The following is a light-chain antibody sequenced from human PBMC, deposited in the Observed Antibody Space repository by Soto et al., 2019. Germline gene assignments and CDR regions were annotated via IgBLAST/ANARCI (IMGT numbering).Light chain of an antibody. CDR1: NIGSKS. J-gene: IGLJ2*01. CDR2: YDN. CDR3: QVWDSSSDHVV. Sequence: SYELTQPPSVSVAPGKTARITCGGNNIGSKSVHWYQQKPGQAPVLVIYYDNDRPSGIPERFSGSNSGNTATLTISRVEAGDVADYYCQVWDSSSDHVVFGGGTKLTVL. V-gene: IGLV3-21*04.